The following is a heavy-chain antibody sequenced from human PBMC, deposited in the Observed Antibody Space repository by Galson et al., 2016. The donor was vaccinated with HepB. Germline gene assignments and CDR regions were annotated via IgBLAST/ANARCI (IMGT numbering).Heavy chain of an antibody. CDR3: AKVPQRWRSGSFYFDY. V-gene: IGHV3-23*01. CDR1: GFTFSSCA. Sequence: SLRLSCAASGFTFSSCAMSWVRQAPGKGLEWISTVGGAGTTYYADSVKGRFTISRDKSKNTLFLQMNSLRAEDTAVYYCAKVPQRWRSGSFYFDYLGQGNLVTVSS. CDR2: VGGAGTT. J-gene: IGHJ4*02. D-gene: IGHD3-3*01.